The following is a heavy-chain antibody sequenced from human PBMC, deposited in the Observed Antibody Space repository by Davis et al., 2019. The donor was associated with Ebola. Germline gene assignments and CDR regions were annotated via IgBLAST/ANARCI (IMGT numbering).Heavy chain of an antibody. V-gene: IGHV1-2*04. CDR3: ARDRVCSGATCYAYFDF. D-gene: IGHD2-15*01. CDR2: INPNSGDP. Sequence: AASVKVSCKASGYTFTGYYIHWVRQAPGQGLAWMGWINPNSGDPKYSQKFQGWVTMTRDTPISTAYMELNRLTSDDTAVYYCARDRVCSGATCYAYFDFWGQGTLVTVSS. J-gene: IGHJ4*02. CDR1: GYTFTGYY.